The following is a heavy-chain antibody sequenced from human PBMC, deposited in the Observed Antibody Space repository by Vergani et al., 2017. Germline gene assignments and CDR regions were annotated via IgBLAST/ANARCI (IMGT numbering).Heavy chain of an antibody. CDR1: GFTFSSYA. CDR2: ISGSGGST. Sequence: EVQLLESGGGLVQPGGSLRLSCAASGFTFSSYAMSWVRQAPGKGLEWVSAISGSGGSTYYADSVKGRFTISRYNSKNTLYLQMNSLRAEDTAVYYCAKVDCSSTSCYTPFDYWGQGTLVTVSS. V-gene: IGHV3-23*01. D-gene: IGHD2-2*02. CDR3: AKVDCSSTSCYTPFDY. J-gene: IGHJ4*02.